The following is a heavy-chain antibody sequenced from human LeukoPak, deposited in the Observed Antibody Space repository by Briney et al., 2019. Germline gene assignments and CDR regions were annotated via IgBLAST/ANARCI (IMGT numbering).Heavy chain of an antibody. V-gene: IGHV3-15*05. CDR3: AAGLGRSDFDY. J-gene: IGHJ4*02. CDR1: GFSFSNAW. Sequence: GGSLRLSFAASGFSFSNAWMSWVRQAPGKGLEWVGRAKSKSDGGTTDYAAPVKGRFTISRDDSKNMLYLQMNSLKTEDTAVYYCAAGLGRSDFDYWGQGTLVTVSS. CDR2: AKSKSDGGTT.